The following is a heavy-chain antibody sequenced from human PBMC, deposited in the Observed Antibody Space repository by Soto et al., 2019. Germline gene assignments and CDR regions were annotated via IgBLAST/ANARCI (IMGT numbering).Heavy chain of an antibody. CDR3: ARLVAATINYYGMDV. V-gene: IGHV1-18*01. Sequence: ASVKVSCKASGYTFTSHGISWVRQAPGQGLEWMGWISAYNGNTNYAQKLQGRVTMTTDTSTSTAYMELRSLRSDDTALYYCARLVAATINYYGMDVWGQGTTVTVSS. CDR2: ISAYNGNT. CDR1: GYTFTSHG. J-gene: IGHJ6*02. D-gene: IGHD1-26*01.